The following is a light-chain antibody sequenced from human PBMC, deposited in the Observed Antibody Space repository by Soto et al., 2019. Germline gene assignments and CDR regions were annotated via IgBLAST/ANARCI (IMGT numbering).Light chain of an antibody. CDR1: HSMSTY. J-gene: IGKJ1*01. CDR3: QQSYFTPWT. V-gene: IGKV1-39*01. Sequence: DIQMTQSPSSLSASVGDIVTITCRASHSMSTYLNWYQQKPGKAPKLLIYGASTLQSGVPSRFSGSGSGTDFTLTISSLQPEDFATYYCQQSYFTPWTFGQGTKVDIK. CDR2: GAS.